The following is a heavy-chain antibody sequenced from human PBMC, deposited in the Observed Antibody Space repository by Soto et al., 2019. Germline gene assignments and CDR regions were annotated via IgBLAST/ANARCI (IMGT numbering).Heavy chain of an antibody. CDR1: GGSISSYY. V-gene: IGHV4-59*01. CDR3: ARRWGTYFDF. D-gene: IGHD7-27*01. Sequence: SETLSLTCTVSGGSISSYYWSWIRQPPGKGLEWIGYIYYSGSTDYDPSLKSRVTISVDTSKNQFSLKLSSVTAADTAVYYCARRWGTYFDFWGQGTLVTVSS. J-gene: IGHJ4*02. CDR2: IYYSGST.